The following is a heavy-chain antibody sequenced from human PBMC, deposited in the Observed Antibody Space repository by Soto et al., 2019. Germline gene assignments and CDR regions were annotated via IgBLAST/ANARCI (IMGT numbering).Heavy chain of an antibody. V-gene: IGHV3-7*01. Sequence: GGSLRLSCAVSGFSIASYWMSWVRQAPGKGLEWVATTKEDGSEIYYVDSVRGRFTISRDNAENSLYLQMNSLSAEDTAVYFCARDVGFDYVNWGQGTLVTVSS. CDR2: TKEDGSEI. CDR3: ARDVGFDYVN. J-gene: IGHJ4*02. CDR1: GFSIASYW. D-gene: IGHD3-16*01.